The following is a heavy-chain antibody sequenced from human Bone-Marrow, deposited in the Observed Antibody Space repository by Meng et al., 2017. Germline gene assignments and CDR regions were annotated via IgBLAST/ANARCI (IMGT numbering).Heavy chain of an antibody. D-gene: IGHD6-19*01. CDR1: GGSFSGYY. Sequence: SETLSLTCAVYGGSFSGYYWSWIRQPPGKGLEWIGEINHSGSTNYNPSRKSRVTISVDTSKNQFSLKLSSVTAADTAVYYCARDLTYSSGWQDAFDIWGQGTMVTVSS. CDR3: ARDLTYSSGWQDAFDI. V-gene: IGHV4-34*01. CDR2: INHSGST. J-gene: IGHJ3*02.